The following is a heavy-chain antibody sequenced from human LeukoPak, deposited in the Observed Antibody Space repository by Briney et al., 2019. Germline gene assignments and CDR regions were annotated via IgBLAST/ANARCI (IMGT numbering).Heavy chain of an antibody. Sequence: ASVKVSCKASGYTFNSYDINWVRQATGQGLEWMGWMSPDSGNTGYAQKFQGRVTMTRNTFIGTAYMELSSLRSEDTAVYYCARNPYASGWFDPWGQGTLVTVSP. V-gene: IGHV1-8*01. CDR2: MSPDSGNT. CDR1: GYTFNSYD. J-gene: IGHJ5*02. D-gene: IGHD2-2*01. CDR3: ARNPYASGWFDP.